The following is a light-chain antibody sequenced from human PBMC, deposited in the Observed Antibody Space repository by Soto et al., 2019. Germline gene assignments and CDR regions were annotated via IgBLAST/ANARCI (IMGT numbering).Light chain of an antibody. J-gene: IGLJ2*01. Sequence: QSVLTQPPLVSGAPGQRVTISCTGSSSNIGAGYDVHWYQQLPGTAPKLLIYGNSNRPSGVPDRFSGSKSGTSASLAIPGLQAEDEADYYCQSYDSSLRSVVFGGGTKLTVL. CDR1: SSNIGAGYD. CDR2: GNS. CDR3: QSYDSSLRSVV. V-gene: IGLV1-40*01.